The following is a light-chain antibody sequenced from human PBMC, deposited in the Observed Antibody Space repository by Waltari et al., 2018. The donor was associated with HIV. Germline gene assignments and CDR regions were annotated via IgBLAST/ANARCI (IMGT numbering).Light chain of an antibody. CDR1: PSVSSN. V-gene: IGKV3-15*01. Sequence: EIVMTQSPATLSVSPGERATLSCRASPSVSSNLAWYQQNPGLSPRLLIYGASTRATGIPARFSGSGSGTEFTLTISSLQSEDFAVYYCQQYNNWPPLTFGGGTKVEIK. J-gene: IGKJ4*01. CDR3: QQYNNWPPLT. CDR2: GAS.